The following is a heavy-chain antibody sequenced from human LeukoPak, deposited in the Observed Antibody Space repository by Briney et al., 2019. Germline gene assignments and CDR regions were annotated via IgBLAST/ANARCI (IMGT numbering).Heavy chain of an antibody. D-gene: IGHD5-24*01. J-gene: IGHJ4*02. CDR1: GFTFSSYS. V-gene: IGHV3-21*01. Sequence: PGGSLRLSCAASGFTFSSYSMNWVRQAPGKGLEWVSSISGSSSYIYYADSVKGRFTISRDNAKNSLYLQMNSLRAEDTAVYYCARKRGFDYWGQGTLVTVSS. CDR2: ISGSSSYI. CDR3: ARKRGFDY.